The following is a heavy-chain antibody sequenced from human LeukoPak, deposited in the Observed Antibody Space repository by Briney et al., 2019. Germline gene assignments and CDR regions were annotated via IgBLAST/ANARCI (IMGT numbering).Heavy chain of an antibody. CDR1: GFTFSSYS. CDR2: ISSSSSTI. CDR3: AKRGYELKEVVVVDFDY. V-gene: IGHV3-48*01. J-gene: IGHJ4*02. Sequence: GGSLRLSCAASGFTFSSYSMNWVRQAPGKGLEWVSYISSSSSTIYYADSVKGRFTISRDNSKNTLYLQMNSLRAEDTAVYYCAKRGYELKEVVVVDFDYWGQGTLVTVSS. D-gene: IGHD3-22*01.